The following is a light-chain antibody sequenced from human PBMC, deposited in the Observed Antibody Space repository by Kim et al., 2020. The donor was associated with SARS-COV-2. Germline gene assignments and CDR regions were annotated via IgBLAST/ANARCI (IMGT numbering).Light chain of an antibody. CDR1: NIGGKS. CDR2: MIA. Sequence: SYELTQPPSVSVAPGKTARITCGGDNIGGKSVHWPLCWSSIMIATGPERFSASNSGNTATLTISRAEVGDEADYFCQVWDRSSDHVVFGGGTQLTVL. CDR3: QVWDRSSDHVV. V-gene: IGLV3-21*04. J-gene: IGLJ2*01.